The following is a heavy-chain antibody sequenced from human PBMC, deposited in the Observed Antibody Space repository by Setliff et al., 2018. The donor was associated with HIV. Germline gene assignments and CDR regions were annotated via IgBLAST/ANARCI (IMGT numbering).Heavy chain of an antibody. J-gene: IGHJ6*03. CDR1: GYSFTSYW. V-gene: IGHV5-51*01. Sequence: GESLKISCKGFGYSFTSYWIGWVRQMPGKGLEWMGIIHPGDSDTRYSPSFQGQVTISADKSISTAYLQWSSLKASDTAMYYCARQSGDYTVTTYYMDVWGKGTTVTVSS. CDR3: ARQSGDYTVTTYYMDV. CDR2: IHPGDSDT. D-gene: IGHD4-17*01.